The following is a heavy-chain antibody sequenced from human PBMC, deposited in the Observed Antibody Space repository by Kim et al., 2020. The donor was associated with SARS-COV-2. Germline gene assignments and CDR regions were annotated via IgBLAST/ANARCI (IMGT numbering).Heavy chain of an antibody. CDR2: MWFDGSNK. CDR3: ARVAAAGPYYYYYYMDV. D-gene: IGHD6-13*01. CDR1: GFTFSSYG. Sequence: GGSLRLSCAASGFTFSSYGMHWVRQAPGKGLEWMAFMWFDGSNKNYSDSVKGRFAISRDNSKNTLYLQMNSLRPEDTAVYYCARVAAAGPYYYYYYMDVWGQGTTVTVAS. V-gene: IGHV3-33*01. J-gene: IGHJ6*03.